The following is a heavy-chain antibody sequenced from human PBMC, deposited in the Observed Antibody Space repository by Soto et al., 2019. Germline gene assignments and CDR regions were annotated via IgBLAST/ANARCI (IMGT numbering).Heavy chain of an antibody. CDR3: SRGTMGRGVRHCCYGMDV. V-gene: IGHV3-11*06. CDR2: ISSSSSYT. CDR1: GFTFSDYY. D-gene: IGHD3-10*01. J-gene: IGHJ6*02. Sequence: QWQRVESGGGWIKPGGALRLSFAASGFTFSDYYMTGIRQARGKGRESVSYISSSSSYTNYADSVKGRFTISRDKDNSTLYLQMNRLRAEDTAVYYCSRGTMGRGVRHCCYGMDVWGQGTTVTVSS.